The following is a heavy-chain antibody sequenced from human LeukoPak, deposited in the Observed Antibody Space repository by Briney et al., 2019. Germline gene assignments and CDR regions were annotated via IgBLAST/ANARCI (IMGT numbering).Heavy chain of an antibody. CDR1: GGSISSSSYY. CDR3: ARRIEVGAIHY. Sequence: NPSETLSLTCTVSGGSISSSSYYWGWIRQPPGKGLEWIGSIYYSGSTYYNPSLKSRVTISVDTSKNQFSLKLSSVTAADTAVYYCARRIEVGAIHYWGQGTLVTVSS. D-gene: IGHD1-26*01. V-gene: IGHV4-39*01. CDR2: IYYSGST. J-gene: IGHJ4*02.